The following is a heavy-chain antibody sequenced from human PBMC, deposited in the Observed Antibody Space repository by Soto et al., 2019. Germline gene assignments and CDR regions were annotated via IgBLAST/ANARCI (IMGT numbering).Heavy chain of an antibody. Sequence: GGSLRLSCAASGFAFRSYAMNWVHQAPGKGLEWVSTISGSGPNTYYADSVRGRFTISRDNSKNTLFLQMNSLRDEDTAIYYCAKSLILPPVYILRFDYWGQGTLVTVSS. CDR3: AKSLILPPVYILRFDY. D-gene: IGHD3-9*01. J-gene: IGHJ4*02. CDR2: ISGSGPNT. V-gene: IGHV3-23*01. CDR1: GFAFRSYA.